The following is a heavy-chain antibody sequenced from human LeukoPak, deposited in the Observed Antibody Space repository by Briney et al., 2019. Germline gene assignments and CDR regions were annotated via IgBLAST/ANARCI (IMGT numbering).Heavy chain of an antibody. V-gene: IGHV1-18*04. D-gene: IGHD6-19*01. Sequence: GASVKVSCKASGYTFTSYGISWVRQAPGQGLEWTGWISAYNGNTNYAQKLQGRVTMATDTSTSTAYMELRSLRSDDTAVYYCARDLVPKYSSGWLASGYWGQGTLVTVSS. J-gene: IGHJ4*02. CDR3: ARDLVPKYSSGWLASGY. CDR2: ISAYNGNT. CDR1: GYTFTSYG.